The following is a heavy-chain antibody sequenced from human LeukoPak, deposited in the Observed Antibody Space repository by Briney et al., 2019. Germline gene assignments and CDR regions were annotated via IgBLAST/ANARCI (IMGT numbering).Heavy chain of an antibody. J-gene: IGHJ6*02. Sequence: ASVKVSCKASGYTFTSYAMNWVRQAPGQGLEWMGWINTNTGNPTYAQGFTGRFVFSLDTSVSTAYLQISSLKAEDTAVYYCARDGSSGWYNIYYYGMDVWGQGTTVTVSS. D-gene: IGHD6-19*01. CDR3: ARDGSSGWYNIYYYGMDV. V-gene: IGHV7-4-1*02. CDR1: GYTFTSYA. CDR2: INTNTGNP.